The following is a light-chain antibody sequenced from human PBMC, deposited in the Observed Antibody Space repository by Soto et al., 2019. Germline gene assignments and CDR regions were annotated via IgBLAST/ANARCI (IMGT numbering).Light chain of an antibody. CDR2: DIS. Sequence: EIVLTQSPATLSLSPGERATLSCRASQSVNNNFAWYQQKPGQAPRLLIYDISSRATGVPARFRGSGSGTDCTLTIGSLDPEEFAVYYGQQRNNWPRFTFGGGIKVEIK. V-gene: IGKV3-11*01. CDR1: QSVNNN. J-gene: IGKJ4*01. CDR3: QQRNNWPRFT.